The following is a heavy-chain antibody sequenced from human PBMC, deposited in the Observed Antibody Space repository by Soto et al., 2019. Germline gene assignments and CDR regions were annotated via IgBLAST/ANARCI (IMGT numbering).Heavy chain of an antibody. CDR2: IIPIFGTA. D-gene: IGHD6-25*01. V-gene: IGHV1-69*12. CDR1: GGTFSRYA. CDR3: ARQGAALRDYYYGMDV. J-gene: IGHJ6*02. Sequence: QVQLVQSGAEVKKPGSSVKVSCKASGGTFSRYAISWVRQAPGQGLEWMGGIIPIFGTANYAQKFQGRVTITADESTSTADMELSSLRSEDTAVYYCARQGAALRDYYYGMDVWGQGTTVTFSS.